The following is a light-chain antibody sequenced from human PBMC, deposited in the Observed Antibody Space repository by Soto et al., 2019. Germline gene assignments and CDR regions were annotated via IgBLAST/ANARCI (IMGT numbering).Light chain of an antibody. CDR1: SSDIGSYNL. Sequence: QSALTQPASVSGSPGQSITISCTGTSSDIGSYNLVSWYQQNPGKAPKLMIYEVSKRPSGVPDRFSGSKSGNTASLTISGLQAADEADYYCSLYTSENAYVFGTGTKVTV. V-gene: IGLV2-14*02. CDR3: SLYTSENAYV. CDR2: EVS. J-gene: IGLJ1*01.